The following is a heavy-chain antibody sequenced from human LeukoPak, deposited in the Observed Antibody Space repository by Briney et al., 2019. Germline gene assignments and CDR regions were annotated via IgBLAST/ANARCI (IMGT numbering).Heavy chain of an antibody. CDR2: IYYSGST. Sequence: PSETLSLTCTVSGGSISSSSYYWGWIRQPPGKGLEWIGSIYYSGSTYYNPSLKSRVTISVDTSKNQFSLKLSSVTAADTAVYYCARLYTARNLGYCSSTSCYLPWGQGTLVTVSS. J-gene: IGHJ5*02. D-gene: IGHD2-2*01. V-gene: IGHV4-39*01. CDR1: GGSISSSSYY. CDR3: ARLYTARNLGYCSSTSCYLP.